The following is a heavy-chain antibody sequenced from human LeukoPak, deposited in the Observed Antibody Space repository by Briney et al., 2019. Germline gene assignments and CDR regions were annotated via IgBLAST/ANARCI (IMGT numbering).Heavy chain of an antibody. CDR3: VKAKDITMVRGVIIFDAFDI. Sequence: GGSLRLSCSASGFTFSSYAMHWVRQAPGKGLEYVSAISSNGGSTYYADSVKGRFTISRDNSKNTLYLQMSSLRAEDTAVYYCVKAKDITMVRGVIIFDAFDIWGQGTMVTVSS. D-gene: IGHD3-10*01. J-gene: IGHJ3*02. CDR2: ISSNGGST. CDR1: GFTFSSYA. V-gene: IGHV3-64D*06.